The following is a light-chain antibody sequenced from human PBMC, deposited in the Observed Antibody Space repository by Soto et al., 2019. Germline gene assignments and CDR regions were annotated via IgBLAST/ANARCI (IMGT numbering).Light chain of an antibody. Sequence: ETVLTQSPGTVSLSPGERATLSCMTSQSVNNDYLAWYQQKPGQAPRLLIYGVFNRATGIPGRFSGSGSGTDFTLTISGLEPEDSAVYYCQHYDGSPRTFGQGTKLEIK. CDR2: GVF. J-gene: IGKJ2*01. V-gene: IGKV3-20*01. CDR3: QHYDGSPRT. CDR1: QSVNNDY.